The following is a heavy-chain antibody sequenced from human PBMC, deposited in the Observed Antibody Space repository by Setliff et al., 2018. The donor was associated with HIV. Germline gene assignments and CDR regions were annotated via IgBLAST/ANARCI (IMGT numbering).Heavy chain of an antibody. D-gene: IGHD6-19*01. V-gene: IGHV3-20*04. CDR1: GFTFGDYL. CDR2: ISWNGKII. J-gene: IGHJ6*03. CDR3: AKAKWLPRNSFYYYMDV. Sequence: RGGSLRLSCATSGFTFGDYLMSWVRQVPGKGLEWVSGISWNGKIIGYGDSVRGRFTISRDDAKNSLYLQMNSLRAEDTGLYYCAKAKWLPRNSFYYYMDVWGKGTTVTVSS.